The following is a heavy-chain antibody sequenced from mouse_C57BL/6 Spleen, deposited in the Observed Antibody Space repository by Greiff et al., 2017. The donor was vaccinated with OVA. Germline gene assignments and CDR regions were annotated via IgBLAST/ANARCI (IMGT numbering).Heavy chain of an antibody. CDR2: IYPGDGDT. CDR1: GYAFSSSW. V-gene: IGHV1-82*01. D-gene: IGHD2-1*01. Sequence: VQLQQSGPELVKPGASVKISCKASGYAFSSSWMNWVKQRPGKGLEWIGRIYPGDGDTNYNGKFKGKATLTADKSSSTAYMQRSSLTSEDSAVYFCARDGNLFDYWGQGTTLTVSS. CDR3: ARDGNLFDY. J-gene: IGHJ2*01.